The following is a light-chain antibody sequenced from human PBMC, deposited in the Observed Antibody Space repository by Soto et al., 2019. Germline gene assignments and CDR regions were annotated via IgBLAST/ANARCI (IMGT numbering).Light chain of an antibody. V-gene: IGLV2-11*01. CDR3: CSYAGSPRYV. Sequence: QPVLTQPRSVSGSPGQSVTISCTGTSSDAGGYNYVSWYQQHPGKAPKVMIYDVSERPSGVPDRFSGSKSGNTASLTISGLQAEDEADYYCCSYAGSPRYVLGTGTKLTVL. CDR1: SSDAGGYNY. J-gene: IGLJ1*01. CDR2: DVS.